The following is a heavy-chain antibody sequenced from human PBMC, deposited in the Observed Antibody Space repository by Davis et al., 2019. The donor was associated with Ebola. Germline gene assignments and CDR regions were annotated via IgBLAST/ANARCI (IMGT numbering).Heavy chain of an antibody. D-gene: IGHD3-3*01. CDR1: GFTVSSNY. Sequence: GESLKISCAASGFTVSSNYMSWVRQAPGKGLEWVSAISGSGGSTYYADSVKGRFTISRDNSKNTLYLQMNSLRAEDTAVYYCAKGLGVTIFGVNGMDVWGQGTTVTVSS. CDR3: AKGLGVTIFGVNGMDV. V-gene: IGHV3-23*01. CDR2: ISGSGGST. J-gene: IGHJ6*02.